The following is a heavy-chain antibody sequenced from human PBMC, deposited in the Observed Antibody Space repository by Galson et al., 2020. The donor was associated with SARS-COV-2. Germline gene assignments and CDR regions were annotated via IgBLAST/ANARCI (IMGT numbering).Heavy chain of an antibody. CDR3: ATSLIVPTINAFDI. J-gene: IGHJ3*02. D-gene: IGHD5-12*01. CDR2: FDPKDDET. V-gene: IGHV1-24*01. CDR1: GYSLTELS. Sequence: ASVKVSCKVSGYSLTELSMHWVRQAPGKGLEWMGGFDPKDDETIYAQKFQGRVTMTEDKSTDTVYMELSSLRSDDTALYYCATSLIVPTINAFDIWGQGTMVTVSS.